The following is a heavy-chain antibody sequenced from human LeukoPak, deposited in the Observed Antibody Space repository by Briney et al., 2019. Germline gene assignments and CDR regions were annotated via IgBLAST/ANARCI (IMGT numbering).Heavy chain of an antibody. J-gene: IGHJ3*02. CDR1: GGTFSNYA. CDR2: VIPIFGTA. Sequence: SVKVSCKASGGTFSNYAISWVRQAPGQGLEWMGGVIPIFGTANYAQKFQGRVTITTDESTSTVYMEVSSVRFEATAVYYCAKDRASSSWSRDAFDIWGQGTVVTVSS. CDR3: AKDRASSSWSRDAFDI. D-gene: IGHD6-13*01. V-gene: IGHV1-69*05.